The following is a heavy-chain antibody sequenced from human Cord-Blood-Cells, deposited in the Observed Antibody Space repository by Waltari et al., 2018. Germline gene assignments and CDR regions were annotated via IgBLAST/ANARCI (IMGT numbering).Heavy chain of an antibody. CDR1: GYHFTSHG. V-gene: IGHV1-18*01. D-gene: IGHD4-17*01. CDR3: ARVEEYGIYFDY. J-gene: IGHJ4*02. Sequence: VQLVQSGAEATTPGASVTVYCKASGYHFTSHGFLWLRQAPGQGLEWMGWISAYNGNTNYAQKLQGRVTMTTDTSTSTAYMELRSLRSDDTAVYYCARVEEYGIYFDYCGQGTLVTVSS. CDR2: ISAYNGNT.